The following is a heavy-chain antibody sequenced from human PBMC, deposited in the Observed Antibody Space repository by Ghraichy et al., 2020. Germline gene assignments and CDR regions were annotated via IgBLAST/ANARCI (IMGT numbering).Heavy chain of an antibody. J-gene: IGHJ4*02. CDR3: AKDLRGTLPAAMLDDY. D-gene: IGHD2-2*01. CDR1: GFTFSSYA. Sequence: GGSLRLSCAASGFTFSSYAMSWVRQAPGKGLEWVSAISGSGGSTYYADSVKGRFTISRDNSKNTLYLQMNSLRAEDTAVYYCAKDLRGTLPAAMLDDYWGQGTLVTVSS. CDR2: ISGSGGST. V-gene: IGHV3-23*01.